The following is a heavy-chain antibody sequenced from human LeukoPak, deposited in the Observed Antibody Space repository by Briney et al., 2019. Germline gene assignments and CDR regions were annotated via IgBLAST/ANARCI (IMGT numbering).Heavy chain of an antibody. CDR3: ASSYYYDSSGYYL. D-gene: IGHD3-22*01. J-gene: IGHJ5*02. V-gene: IGHV1-69*05. CDR1: GGTFSSYA. CDR2: IIPIFGTA. Sequence: PVKVSCKASGGTFSSYAISWVRQAPGQGLEWMGGIIPIFGTANYAQKFQGRVTITTDESTSTAYMGLSSLRSEDTAVYYCASSYYYDSSGYYLWGQGTLVTVSS.